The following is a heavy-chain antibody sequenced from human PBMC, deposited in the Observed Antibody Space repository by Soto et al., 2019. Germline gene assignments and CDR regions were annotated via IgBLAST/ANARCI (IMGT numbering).Heavy chain of an antibody. D-gene: IGHD2-15*01. CDR3: ARSGFCSGGSCYEKDFDY. CDR2: IIPILGIA. CDR1: GGTFSSYT. Sequence: QVQLVQSGAEVKKPGSSVKVSCKASGGTFSSYTISWVRQAPGQGLEWMGRIIPILGIANHAQKFQGRVTITADKSTSTAYMELSSLRSEDTAVYYCARSGFCSGGSCYEKDFDYWGQGTLVTVSS. V-gene: IGHV1-69*02. J-gene: IGHJ4*02.